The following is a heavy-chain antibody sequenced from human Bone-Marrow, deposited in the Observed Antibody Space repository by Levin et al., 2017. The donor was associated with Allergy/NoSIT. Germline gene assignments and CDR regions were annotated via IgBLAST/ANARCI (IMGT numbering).Heavy chain of an antibody. CDR1: GYTGFQFGDYW. J-gene: IGHJ6*02. Sequence: PGGSLRLSCEGSGYTGFQFGDYWMSWVRQAPGKGLEWVANIKTDGTEFYYVDSVQGRFTISRDNAKSVVFLQMTRLRAHYTARYYCARATFAGRNRYYQYGMGVWGQGTMVTVSS. CDR2: IKTDGTEF. D-gene: IGHD2-21*01. CDR3: ARATFAGRNRYYQYGMGV. V-gene: IGHV3-7*01.